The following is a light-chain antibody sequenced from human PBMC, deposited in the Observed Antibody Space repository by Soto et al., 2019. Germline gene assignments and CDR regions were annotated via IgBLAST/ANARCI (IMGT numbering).Light chain of an antibody. J-gene: IGKJ4*01. CDR1: QSVSSSY. CDR3: QQYGSSLL. V-gene: IGKV3-20*01. Sequence: EIVLTQSPGTLSLSPGERATLSCRASQSVSSSYLAWYQQKPGQAPRLLIYGASSRATGIPDRFSGSGSGKDFTLTISRLEPEDFAVYYCQQYGSSLLFGGGTKVDIK. CDR2: GAS.